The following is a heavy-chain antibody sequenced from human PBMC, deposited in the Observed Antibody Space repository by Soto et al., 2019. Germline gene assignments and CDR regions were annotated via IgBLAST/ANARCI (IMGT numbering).Heavy chain of an antibody. D-gene: IGHD2-21*01. CDR1: GNSVASNSAA. CDR3: AGVASFRGMDV. V-gene: IGHV6-1*01. J-gene: IGHJ6*02. Sequence: PSHTLSLTFVISGNSVASNSAAWILIRQSPSRGLEWLGRTYYRSKWYNDYAVSVKSRITINPDTSKNQFSLHLDSVIPEDTAVYYCAGVASFRGMDVWGQGTPVTVSS. CDR2: TYYRSKWYN.